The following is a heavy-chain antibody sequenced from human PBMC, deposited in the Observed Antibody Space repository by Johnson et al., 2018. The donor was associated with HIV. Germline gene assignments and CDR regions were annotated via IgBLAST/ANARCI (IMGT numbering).Heavy chain of an antibody. V-gene: IGHV3-66*01. Sequence: VQLVESGGGVVQPGRSLRLSCAASGFTFSSYWMHWVRQAPGKGLVWVSVIYSGGSTYYAASVKGRFTISRDNSKNTLYLQMNSLRAEDTAVYYCARVVVLIGALDIWGQGTMVTVSS. J-gene: IGHJ3*02. CDR2: IYSGGST. CDR1: GFTFSSYW. D-gene: IGHD3-22*01. CDR3: ARVVVLIGALDI.